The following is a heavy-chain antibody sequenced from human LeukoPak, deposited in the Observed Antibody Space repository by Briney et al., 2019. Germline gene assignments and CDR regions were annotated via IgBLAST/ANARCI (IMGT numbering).Heavy chain of an antibody. D-gene: IGHD3-22*01. V-gene: IGHV4-61*01. J-gene: IGHJ4*02. CDR2: IYYSGST. Sequence: SETLSLTCTVSGGSISSSSYYWSWIRQPPGKGLEWIGYIYYSGSTNYNPSLKSRVTISVDTSKNQFSLKLSSVTAADTAEYYCAREGSGSSGYYSFDYWGQGTLVTVSS. CDR1: GGSISSSSYY. CDR3: AREGSGSSGYYSFDY.